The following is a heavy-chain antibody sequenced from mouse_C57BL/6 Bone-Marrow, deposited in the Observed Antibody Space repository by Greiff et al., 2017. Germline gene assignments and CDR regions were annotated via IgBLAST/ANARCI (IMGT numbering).Heavy chain of an antibody. CDR3: ARKKGYYARDY. J-gene: IGHJ4*01. Sequence: EVQLVESGGDLVKPGGSLKLSCAASGFTFSSYGMSWVRQTPDKRLEWVATISSVGSYTYYPDSVKGRFTISRDNAKTTLYLQMSSLKSEDTAMYYCARKKGYYARDYWGQETSVTGSS. CDR1: GFTFSSYG. CDR2: ISSVGSYT. V-gene: IGHV5-6*01.